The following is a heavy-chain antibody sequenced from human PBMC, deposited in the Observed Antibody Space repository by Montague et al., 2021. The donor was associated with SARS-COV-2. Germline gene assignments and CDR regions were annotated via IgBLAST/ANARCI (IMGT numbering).Heavy chain of an antibody. CDR1: GDSIITTPYF. Sequence: SETLSLTCTVSGDSIITTPYFWGWLRHPPWKALDWIASLYYNGKTYYNPALERRALMSIDTSKNPFSLSPSSVIASDRSVYYCAVEVKYFFDNWGKGSLVSVSS. V-gene: IGHV4-39*01. CDR3: AVEVKYFFDN. CDR2: LYYNGKT. J-gene: IGHJ4*02. D-gene: IGHD3-22*01.